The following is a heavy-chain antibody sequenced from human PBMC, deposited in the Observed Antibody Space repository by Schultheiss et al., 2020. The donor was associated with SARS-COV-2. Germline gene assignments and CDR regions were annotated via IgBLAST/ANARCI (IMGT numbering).Heavy chain of an antibody. CDR1: GGSFSGYY. V-gene: IGHV4-34*01. CDR3: AREGGWFDP. D-gene: IGHD3-16*01. Sequence: SETLSLTCAVYGGSFSGYYWSWIRQPPGKGLEWIGEINRSGSTNYNPSLKSRVTISVDTSKNQFSLKLSSVTAADTAVYYCAREGGWFDPWGQGTLVTVSS. CDR2: INRSGST. J-gene: IGHJ5*02.